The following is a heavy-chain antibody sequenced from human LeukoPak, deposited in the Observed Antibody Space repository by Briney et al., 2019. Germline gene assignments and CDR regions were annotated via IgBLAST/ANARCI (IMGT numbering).Heavy chain of an antibody. V-gene: IGHV1-69*05. D-gene: IGHD6-13*01. Sequence: SVKVSCKASGGTFSSYAISWVRQAPGQGLEWMGGIIPIFGTANYAQKFQGRVTITTDESTSTAYMELSSLRSEDTAVYYCARGTAAAGTPLDYWGQGTLVTVSS. J-gene: IGHJ4*02. CDR2: IIPIFGTA. CDR3: ARGTAAAGTPLDY. CDR1: GGTFSSYA.